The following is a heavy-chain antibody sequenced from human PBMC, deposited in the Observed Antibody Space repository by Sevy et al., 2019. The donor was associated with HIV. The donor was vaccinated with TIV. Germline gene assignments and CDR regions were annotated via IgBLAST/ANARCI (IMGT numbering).Heavy chain of an antibody. J-gene: IGHJ6*02. CDR1: GGSISSYY. CDR3: ARVGYYYGSGSYCPKNYYYYYGMDV. V-gene: IGHV4-59*13. D-gene: IGHD3-10*01. CDR2: IYYSGST. Sequence: SETLSLTCTVSGGSISSYYWSWIRQPPGKGLEWIGYIYYSGSTNYNPSLTSRVTISVDTSQNQFSLKLSSVTAADTAVYYCARVGYYYGSGSYCPKNYYYYYGMDVWGQGTTVTVSS.